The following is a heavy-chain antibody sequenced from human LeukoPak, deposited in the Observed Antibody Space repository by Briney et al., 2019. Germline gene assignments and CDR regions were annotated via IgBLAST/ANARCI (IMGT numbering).Heavy chain of an antibody. Sequence: PGGSLRLSCAASGFTFSINWMHWVRQAPGKGLVWVSRINSDGRTTTYADPVKGRFTISRDNATNTLYLQMNNLRAEDTAVYYCAMIKEGWGQGTLVTVSS. D-gene: IGHD3-22*01. CDR2: INSDGRTT. V-gene: IGHV3-74*01. J-gene: IGHJ4*02. CDR3: AMIKEG. CDR1: GFTFSINW.